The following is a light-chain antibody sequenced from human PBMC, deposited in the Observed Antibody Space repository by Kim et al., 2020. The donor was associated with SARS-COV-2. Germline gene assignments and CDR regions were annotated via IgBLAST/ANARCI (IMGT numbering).Light chain of an antibody. V-gene: IGKV3-20*01. CDR3: QQYVSPPST. J-gene: IGKJ1*01. CDR2: GAS. Sequence: PGERATLSCRASQSVTSRSLAWYQQRPGQAPRLLIFGASSRAAGIPDRFSGSGSGTDFTLTISRLEPEDFAVYYCQQYVSPPSTFGQGTKVDIK. CDR1: QSVTSRS.